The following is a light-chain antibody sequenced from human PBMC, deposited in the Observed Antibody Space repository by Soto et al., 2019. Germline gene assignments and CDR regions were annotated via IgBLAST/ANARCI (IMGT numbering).Light chain of an antibody. J-gene: IGLJ1*01. CDR1: SSDVGSYNL. CDR3: CSYAGSSTFHYV. CDR2: EVS. Sequence: QSALTQPASVSGSPGQSITISCTGTSSDVGSYNLVSWYQQHPGKAPKLMIYEVSKRPSGVSNRFSGSKSGNTASLTISGLQAEDEADYYCCSYAGSSTFHYVFGTGTKATVL. V-gene: IGLV2-23*02.